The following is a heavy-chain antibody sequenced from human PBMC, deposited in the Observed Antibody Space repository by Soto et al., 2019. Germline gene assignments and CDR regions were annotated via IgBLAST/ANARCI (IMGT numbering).Heavy chain of an antibody. D-gene: IGHD3-22*01. Sequence: PSETLSLTCTVSGCSISSGDYYWSWIRQPPGKGLEWIGYIYYSGSTYYNPSLKSRVTISVDTSKNQFSLKLSSVTAADTAVYYCAYDSSGYYYVGWGQGTLVTVSS. CDR1: GCSISSGDYY. J-gene: IGHJ4*02. V-gene: IGHV4-30-4*01. CDR3: AYDSSGYYYVG. CDR2: IYYSGST.